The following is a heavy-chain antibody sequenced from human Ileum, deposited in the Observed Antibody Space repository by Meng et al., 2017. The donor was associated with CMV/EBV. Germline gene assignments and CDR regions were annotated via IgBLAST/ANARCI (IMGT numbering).Heavy chain of an antibody. J-gene: IGHJ6*02. CDR3: ARGRGSSPRGMDV. D-gene: IGHD2-2*01. Sequence: ASVKVSCKTSGYFFTNYDITWVRQAPGQGLEWMGWISTYGGQTNYAQKFQGRVTMTTDTSTSTAYMELRSLRFDDTAVYYCARGRGSSPRGMDVWGQETTVTVSS. V-gene: IGHV1-18*01. CDR1: GYFFTNYD. CDR2: ISTYGGQT.